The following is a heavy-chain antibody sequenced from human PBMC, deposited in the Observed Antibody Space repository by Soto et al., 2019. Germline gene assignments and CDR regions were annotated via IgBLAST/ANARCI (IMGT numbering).Heavy chain of an antibody. CDR1: GYTFTGDY. CDR2: INPNSGGT. D-gene: IGHD6-13*01. Sequence: ASLKVCWKASGYTFTGDYMHWVRQAPGQGLEWMGWINPNSGGTNYAQKFQGWVTMTRDTSISTAYMELSRLRSDDTAVYYCARAIAAAGAYYGMDVWGQGTTVTVSS. CDR3: ARAIAAAGAYYGMDV. J-gene: IGHJ6*02. V-gene: IGHV1-2*04.